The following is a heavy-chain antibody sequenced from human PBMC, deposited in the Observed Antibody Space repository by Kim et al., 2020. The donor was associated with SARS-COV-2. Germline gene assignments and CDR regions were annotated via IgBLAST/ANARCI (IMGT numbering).Heavy chain of an antibody. D-gene: IGHD6-19*01. J-gene: IGHJ6*02. CDR3: AKDAFIAVAGTPTQAYYYYYGMDV. V-gene: IGHV3-23*03. Sequence: GGSLRLSCAASGFTFSNYAMSWVRQAPGKGLEWVSVIYSGGSSTYYADSVKGRFTISRDNSKNTLYLQMNSLRAEDTAVYYCAKDAFIAVAGTPTQAYYYYYGMDVGGRGTAVPVSS. CDR1: GFTFSNYA. CDR2: IYSGGSST.